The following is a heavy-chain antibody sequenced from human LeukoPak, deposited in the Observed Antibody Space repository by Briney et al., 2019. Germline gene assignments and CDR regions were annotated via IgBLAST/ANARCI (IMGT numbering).Heavy chain of an antibody. CDR2: ISGSGGST. CDR1: GFTFSSYD. J-gene: IGHJ5*02. V-gene: IGHV3-23*01. D-gene: IGHD6-13*01. Sequence: GGSLRLSCAASGFTFSSYDTSWVRQAPGKGLEWVSAISGSGGSTYYADSVKGRFTISRDNSKNTLYLQMNSLRAEDTAVYYCAKAAKIISLTSGYSPSWGQGTLVTVSS. CDR3: AKAAKIISLTSGYSPS.